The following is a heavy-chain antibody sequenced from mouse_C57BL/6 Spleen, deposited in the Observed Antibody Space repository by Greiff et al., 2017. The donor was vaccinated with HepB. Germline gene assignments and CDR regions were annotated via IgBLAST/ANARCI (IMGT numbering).Heavy chain of an antibody. CDR3: ARTLANCEYYFDY. V-gene: IGHV1-52*01. D-gene: IGHD4-1*01. CDR1: GYTFTSYW. Sequence: QVQLQQSGAELVRPGSSVKLSCKASGYTFTSYWMHWVKQRPIQGLEWIGNIDPSDSETHYNQKFKDKATLTVDKSSSTAYMQLSSLTSEDSAVYYCARTLANCEYYFDYWGQGTTLTVSS. J-gene: IGHJ2*01. CDR2: IDPSDSET.